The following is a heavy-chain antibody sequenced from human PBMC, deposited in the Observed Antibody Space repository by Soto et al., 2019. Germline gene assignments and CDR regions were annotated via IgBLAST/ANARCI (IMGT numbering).Heavy chain of an antibody. CDR2: IYYSGST. Sequence: SETLSLTCTVSGGSISSGDYYWSWIRQPPGKGLEWIGYIYYSGSTYYNPSLKSRVTISVDTSKNQFPLKLSSVTAADTAVYYCARANWVTTVVTPPPFDYWGQGTLVTVSS. CDR3: ARANWVTTVVTPPPFDY. CDR1: GGSISSGDYY. J-gene: IGHJ4*02. V-gene: IGHV4-30-4*01. D-gene: IGHD4-17*01.